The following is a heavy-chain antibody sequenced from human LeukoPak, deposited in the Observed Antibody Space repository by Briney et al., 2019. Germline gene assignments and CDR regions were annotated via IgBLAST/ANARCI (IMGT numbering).Heavy chain of an antibody. D-gene: IGHD2-2*01. CDR3: ARGVVPAEGFDP. CDR1: GYTFTSYA. CDR2: INAGNGNT. V-gene: IGHV1-3*01. J-gene: IGHJ5*02. Sequence: ASVKVSCKASGYTFTSYAMHWVRQAPGQRLEWMGWINAGNGNTKYSQKFQGRVTITRDTSASTAYMELSSLRSEDTAVYYCARGVVPAEGFDPWGQGTLVTVSS.